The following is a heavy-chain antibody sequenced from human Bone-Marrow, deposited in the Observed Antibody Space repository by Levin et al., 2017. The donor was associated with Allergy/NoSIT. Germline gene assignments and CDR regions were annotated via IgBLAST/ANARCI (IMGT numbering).Heavy chain of an antibody. Sequence: GESLKISCATSGFTFNTYGMHWVRQAPGEGLEWVAVIWYDGSKKFHADSVKGRFTISRDNLKNTVYLQMNSLRAEDTAVYYCARDSGLYGIDVWGQGTTVIVSS. CDR1: GFTFNTYG. J-gene: IGHJ6*02. CDR3: ARDSGLYGIDV. V-gene: IGHV3-33*01. CDR2: IWYDGSKK. D-gene: IGHD3-22*01.